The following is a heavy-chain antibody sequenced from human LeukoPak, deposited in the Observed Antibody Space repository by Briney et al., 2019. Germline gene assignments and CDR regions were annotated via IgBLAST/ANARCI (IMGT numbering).Heavy chain of an antibody. CDR3: ASTGSTALFDY. V-gene: IGHV4-38-2*01. CDR2: IYHSGST. Sequence: SETLSLTCGVSGYSIGSGYYWGGIRQPPGKGLEWIGSIYHSGSTYYNPSLKSRVTISVDTSKNQFSLKLSSVTAADTAVYYCASTGSTALFDYWGQGTLATVSS. CDR1: GYSIGSGYY. J-gene: IGHJ4*02. D-gene: IGHD1-7*01.